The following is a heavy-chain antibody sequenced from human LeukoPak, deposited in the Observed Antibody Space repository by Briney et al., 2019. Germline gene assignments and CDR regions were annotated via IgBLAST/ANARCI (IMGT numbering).Heavy chain of an antibody. J-gene: IGHJ6*03. D-gene: IGHD3-10*01. V-gene: IGHV3-7*01. CDR3: ARLSAYYYGSYFYYYMDA. CDR2: IKQDERER. Sequence: PVGSLRLSCAASEFSLGSNYMTWVRQSPGKGPEWVANIKQDERERYTVDSVKGRFTISRDNAKNSVYLHMNSLRAEDTALYYCARLSAYYYGSYFYYYMDAWGKGPTVTVSS. CDR1: EFSLGSNY.